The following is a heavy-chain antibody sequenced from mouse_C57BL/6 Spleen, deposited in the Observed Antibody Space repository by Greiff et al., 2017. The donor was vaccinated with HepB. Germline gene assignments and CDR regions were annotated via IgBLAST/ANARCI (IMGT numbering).Heavy chain of an antibody. CDR2: ISDGGSYT. CDR3: ARDAGVYYDV. CDR1: GFTLSSYA. D-gene: IGHD2-1*01. J-gene: IGHJ1*03. Sequence: EVKVVESGGGLVKPGGSLKLSCAASGFTLSSYAMSWVRQTPEKRLEWVATISDGGSYTYYPHNVKGRFTISRDNAKNNLYLQMSHLKSEDTAMYYCARDAGVYYDVWGTGTTVTVSS. V-gene: IGHV5-4*01.